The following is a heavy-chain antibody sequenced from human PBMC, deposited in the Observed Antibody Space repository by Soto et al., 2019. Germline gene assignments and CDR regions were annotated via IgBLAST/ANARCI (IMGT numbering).Heavy chain of an antibody. Sequence: SLRLSCAASGFTFSSYGMHWVRQAPGKGLEWVAVISYDGSNKYYADSVKGRFTISRDNSKNTLYLQMNSLRAEDTAVYYCAKEDCSSTSCYYYYYYYGMDVWGQGTTVTVSS. CDR1: GFTFSSYG. CDR3: AKEDCSSTSCYYYYYYYGMDV. J-gene: IGHJ6*02. V-gene: IGHV3-30*18. CDR2: ISYDGSNK. D-gene: IGHD2-2*01.